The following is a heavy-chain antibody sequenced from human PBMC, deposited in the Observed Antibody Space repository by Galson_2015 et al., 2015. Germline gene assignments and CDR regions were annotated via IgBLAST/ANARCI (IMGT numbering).Heavy chain of an antibody. CDR1: GGTFSSYT. V-gene: IGHV1-69*02. CDR2: IIPILGIA. CDR3: DLTTLILTGYYNVFFDY. J-gene: IGHJ4*02. Sequence: SVKVSCKASGGTFSSYTISWVRQAPGQGLEWMGRIIPILGIANYAQKFQGRVTITADKSTSTAYMELSSLRSEDTAVYYCDLTTLILTGYYNVFFDYWGQGTLVTVSS. D-gene: IGHD3-9*01.